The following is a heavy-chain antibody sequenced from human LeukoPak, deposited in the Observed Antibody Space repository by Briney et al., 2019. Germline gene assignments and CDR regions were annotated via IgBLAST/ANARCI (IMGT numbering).Heavy chain of an antibody. V-gene: IGHV4-30-4*01. D-gene: IGHD3-16*02. CDR2: IYYSGST. CDR1: GGSISSGDYY. Sequence: SLTLSLTCTVSGGSISSGDYYWSWIRQPPGKGLEWIGYIYYSGSTYYNPSLKSRVTISVDTSKNQFSLKLSSVTAADTAVYYCARTFLRLGELSPEMDFDYWGQGTLVTVSS. J-gene: IGHJ4*02. CDR3: ARTFLRLGELSPEMDFDY.